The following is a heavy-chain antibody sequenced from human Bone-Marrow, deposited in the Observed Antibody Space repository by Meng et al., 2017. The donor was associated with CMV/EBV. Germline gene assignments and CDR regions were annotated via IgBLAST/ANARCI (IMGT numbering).Heavy chain of an antibody. CDR1: GGSFSGYY. J-gene: IGHJ4*02. Sequence: SEPLSLTCAVYGGSFSGYYWSWIRQPPGKGLEWIGTIYYSGTTYYNPSLKSRVTISVDTSKNQFSLKLSSVTAADTAVYYCARQTHYSTQVYWGQGTLVTVSS. V-gene: IGHV4-34*01. D-gene: IGHD6-13*01. CDR3: ARQTHYSTQVY. CDR2: IYYSGTT.